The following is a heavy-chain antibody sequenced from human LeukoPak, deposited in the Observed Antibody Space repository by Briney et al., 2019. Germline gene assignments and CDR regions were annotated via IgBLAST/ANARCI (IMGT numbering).Heavy chain of an antibody. CDR2: INHSGST. CDR3: ARGPEDYALDYYNYGMDV. CDR1: GGSFSGYY. V-gene: IGHV4-34*01. D-gene: IGHD4-17*01. J-gene: IGHJ6*02. Sequence: PSETLSLTCAVYGGSFSGYYWSWIRQPPGKGLEWIGEINHSGSTNYNPSLKSRVTISVDTSKNQFSLKLSSVTAADTAVYYCARGPEDYALDYYNYGMDVWGQGTTVTVSS.